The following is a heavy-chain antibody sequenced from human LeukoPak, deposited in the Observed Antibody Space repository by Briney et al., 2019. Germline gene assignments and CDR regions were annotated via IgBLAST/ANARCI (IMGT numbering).Heavy chain of an antibody. D-gene: IGHD5-24*01. CDR1: VFTFSDYY. Sequence: GGSLRLSFASSVFTFSDYYMNWIRQAPCRGLEWVSYIASSGSTIYYADSVKGRFTISRDNAKNSLYLQMNSLRVEDTAVYYCARQRRWGFDYWGQGTLVTVSS. CDR2: IASSGSTI. V-gene: IGHV3-11*04. J-gene: IGHJ4*02. CDR3: ARQRRWGFDY.